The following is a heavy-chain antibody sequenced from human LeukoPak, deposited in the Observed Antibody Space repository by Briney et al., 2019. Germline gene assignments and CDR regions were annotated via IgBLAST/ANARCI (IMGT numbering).Heavy chain of an antibody. CDR3: ARRKFGSSWRDY. CDR1: GDSISSSSYY. V-gene: IGHV4-39*01. D-gene: IGHD6-13*01. J-gene: IGHJ4*02. Sequence: PSETLSLTCTVSGDSISSSSYYWGWISQPPGKGLEWIGNIYYSGSTYYNPSLKSRVTISVDTSKNQFSLKLTSVTAADTAVYYCARRKFGSSWRDYWGQGTLVTVSS. CDR2: IYYSGST.